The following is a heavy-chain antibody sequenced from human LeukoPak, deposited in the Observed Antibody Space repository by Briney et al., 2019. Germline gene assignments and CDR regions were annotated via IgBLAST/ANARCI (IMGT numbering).Heavy chain of an antibody. CDR1: GFTFNSYE. CDR2: ISSSGSTI. V-gene: IGHV3-48*03. D-gene: IGHD3-10*02. CDR3: AELGITMIGGV. J-gene: IGHJ6*04. Sequence: GGSLRLSCEASGFTFNSYEMNWVRQAPGKGLEWVSYISSSGSTIYYADSVKGRFTISRDNAKNSLYLQMNSLRAEDTAVYYCAELGITMIGGVWGKGTTVTISS.